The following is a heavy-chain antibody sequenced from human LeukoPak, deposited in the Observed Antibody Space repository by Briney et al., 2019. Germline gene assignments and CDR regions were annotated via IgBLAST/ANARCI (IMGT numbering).Heavy chain of an antibody. D-gene: IGHD3-10*01. CDR2: IYLGGNFI. J-gene: IGHJ4*02. V-gene: IGHV3-21*01. CDR3: AREFNVIGNFDY. CDR1: GFTFSRFS. Sequence: GGSLRLSCSTSGFTFSRFSMRWVRQAPGKGLEWVASIYLGGNFISYADSVKGRFTISRDNANNSVYLQMSSLTVDDTAVYCCAREFNVIGNFDYWGQGTLVTVSS.